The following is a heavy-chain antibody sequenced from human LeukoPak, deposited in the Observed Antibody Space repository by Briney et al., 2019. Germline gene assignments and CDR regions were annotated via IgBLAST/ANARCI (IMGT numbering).Heavy chain of an antibody. CDR2: IYYSGST. CDR1: GDSISSDY. J-gene: IGHJ6*03. CDR3: ARTPYYYYMDV. Sequence: SETLSLTCTHSGDSISSDYCSCVRQPPGRGLEWIGYIYYSGSTNYNPSLKSRVTISVDTSKKQFSLKLSSVTAADTAVYYCARTPYYYYMDVWGKGTTVTVSS. V-gene: IGHV4-59*01.